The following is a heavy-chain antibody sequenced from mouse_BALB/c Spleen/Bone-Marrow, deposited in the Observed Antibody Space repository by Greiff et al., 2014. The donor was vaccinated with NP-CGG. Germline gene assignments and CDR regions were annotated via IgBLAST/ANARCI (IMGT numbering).Heavy chain of an antibody. Sequence: VQLQQSGAELARPGASVKLSCKASGYTFTSYWMQWVKQRPGQGLEWIGAIYPGDGDTRYTQKFRGKATLTADKSSNTAYMQLSNLTSEDTAVYFCASPYGNYDAMDYWGQGTSVTVSS. CDR3: ASPYGNYDAMDY. V-gene: IGHV1-87*01. J-gene: IGHJ4*01. CDR1: GYTFTSYW. CDR2: IYPGDGDT. D-gene: IGHD2-1*01.